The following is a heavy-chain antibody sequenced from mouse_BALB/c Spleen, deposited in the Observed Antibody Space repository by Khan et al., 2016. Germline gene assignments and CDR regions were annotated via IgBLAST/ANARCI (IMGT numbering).Heavy chain of an antibody. CDR2: IYPYNGGT. D-gene: IGHD2-4*01. CDR3: ARGLRWCFDV. Sequence: VQLQQSGPELVKPGASVKISCKASGYTFTDYNMHWVKQSHGKSLEWIGYIYPYNGGTGHNQKFKSKATLTVDNSSSTAYMELRSLTSEESAVYYGARGLRWCFDVWGAGTTVTVSS. V-gene: IGHV1S29*02. CDR1: GYTFTDYN. J-gene: IGHJ1*01.